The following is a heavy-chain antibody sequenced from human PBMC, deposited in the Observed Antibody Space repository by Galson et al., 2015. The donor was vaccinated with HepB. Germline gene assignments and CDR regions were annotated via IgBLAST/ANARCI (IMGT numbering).Heavy chain of an antibody. J-gene: IGHJ4*02. CDR2: ISGSGGST. CDR3: ARESPRWGYFDY. D-gene: IGHD7-27*01. CDR1: GFTFSSYA. Sequence: SLRLSCAASGFTFSSYAMSWVRQAPGKGLEWVSAISGSGGSTYYADSVKGRFTISRDNAKNSLYLQMNSLRAEDTAVYYCARESPRWGYFDYWGQGTLVTVSS. V-gene: IGHV3-23*01.